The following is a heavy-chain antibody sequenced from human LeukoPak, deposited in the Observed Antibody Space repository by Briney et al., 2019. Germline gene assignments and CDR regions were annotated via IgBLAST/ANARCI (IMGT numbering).Heavy chain of an antibody. CDR1: GGSISSGDYY. CDR2: IYYSGST. V-gene: IGHV4-30-4*01. D-gene: IGHD3-22*01. J-gene: IGHJ4*02. Sequence: SQTLSLTCTVSGGSISSGDYYWSWIRQPPGKGLEWIGYIYYSGSTYYNPSLKSRVTISVDTSKNQFSMKLSSVTDADTDVYYCVGFQWRVSSPDSSGYYGDYWGQGTLVTVSS. CDR3: VGFQWRVSSPDSSGYYGDY.